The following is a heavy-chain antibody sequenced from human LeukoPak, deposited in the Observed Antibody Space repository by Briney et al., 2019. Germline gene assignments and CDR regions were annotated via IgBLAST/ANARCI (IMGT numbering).Heavy chain of an antibody. Sequence: SGTLSLTCTVSGGSISSYYWSWIRQPPGEGLEGIGDILYSGSTNYNPSLKSRVTISVDTSKNQFSLKLSSVTAAVTAVYYCARERVRAARPPAYFDYWGQGTLVTVSS. CDR1: GGSISSYY. V-gene: IGHV4-59*01. CDR3: ARERVRAARPPAYFDY. D-gene: IGHD6-6*01. CDR2: ILYSGST. J-gene: IGHJ4*02.